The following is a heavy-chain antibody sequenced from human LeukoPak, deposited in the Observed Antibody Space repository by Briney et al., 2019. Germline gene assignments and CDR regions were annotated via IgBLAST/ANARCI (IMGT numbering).Heavy chain of an antibody. CDR2: IKEDGNEK. CDR3: ARDRSRFYY. V-gene: IGHV3-7*01. D-gene: IGHD2-2*01. Sequence: QSRGSLRLSCAASGLTFSNYWMSWVRQAPGKGLEWVANIKEDGNEKYYVDSVKGRFTISRDNAKKSLYLQMNSLRAEDTAVYYCARDRSRFYYWGQGTPVTVSS. J-gene: IGHJ4*02. CDR1: GLTFSNYW.